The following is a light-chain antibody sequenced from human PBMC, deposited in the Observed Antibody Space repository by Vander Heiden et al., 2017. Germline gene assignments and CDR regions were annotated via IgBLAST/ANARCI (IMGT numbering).Light chain of an antibody. CDR2: GAS. CDR3: QQYGTSSWT. J-gene: IGKJ1*01. Sequence: VLTQSPGPLSLCPGESATLSCGASQRLSSSYLALYQQKPGQAPRLLIYGASSRATGIPDRFSGSGSGTDFTLTISRLEPEDFAMYYCQQYGTSSWTFGQGTKVEIK. V-gene: IGKV3-20*01. CDR1: QRLSSSY.